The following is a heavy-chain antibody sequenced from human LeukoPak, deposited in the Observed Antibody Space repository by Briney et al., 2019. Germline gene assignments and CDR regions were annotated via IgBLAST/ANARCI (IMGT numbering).Heavy chain of an antibody. Sequence: SETLSLTCAVSGYSISSGYYWGWIRQPPGKGLEWIGSIYHSGSTYYNPFLKSRVTISVDTSKNQFSLKLSSVTAADTAVYYCARDCPPYYYDSSGSRVFDYWGQGTLVTVSS. CDR2: IYHSGST. D-gene: IGHD3-22*01. V-gene: IGHV4-38-2*02. CDR3: ARDCPPYYYDSSGSRVFDY. CDR1: GYSISSGYY. J-gene: IGHJ4*02.